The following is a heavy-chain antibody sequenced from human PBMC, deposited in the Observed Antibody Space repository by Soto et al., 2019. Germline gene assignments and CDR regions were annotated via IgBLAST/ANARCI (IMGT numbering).Heavy chain of an antibody. CDR1: GFTFSSYS. J-gene: IGHJ4*02. CDR2: ISSSSSTI. V-gene: IGHV3-48*01. CDR3: ARDPSMMIMVTPDY. Sequence: EVQLVESGGGLVQPGGSLRLSCAASGFTFSSYSMNWVRQAPGKGLEWVSYISSSSSTIYYADSVKGRFTISRDNAKNSLYLQMNSLRAEDTAVYYCARDPSMMIMVTPDYWSQGTLVTVSS. D-gene: IGHD3-22*01.